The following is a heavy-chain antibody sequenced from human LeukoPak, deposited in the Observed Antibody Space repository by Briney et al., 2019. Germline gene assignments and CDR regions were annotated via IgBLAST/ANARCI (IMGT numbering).Heavy chain of an antibody. CDR1: GGTFSSYA. J-gene: IGHJ5*02. D-gene: IGHD3-10*01. Sequence: ASVKGSCKACGGTFSSYAISWVRQAPGQGLEWRGGIIPIFGTANYAQKCQCRVTFTADESKSTAYMELSSLSSQKTAVYDSESDDINMVRGVRENWFDPWGQGTLVTVSS. CDR2: IIPIFGTA. V-gene: IGHV1-69*13. CDR3: ESDDINMVRGVRENWFDP.